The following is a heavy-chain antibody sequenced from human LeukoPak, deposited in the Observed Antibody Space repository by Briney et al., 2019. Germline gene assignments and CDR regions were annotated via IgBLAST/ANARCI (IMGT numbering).Heavy chain of an antibody. CDR1: GDSVSSNSAV. D-gene: IGHD1-26*01. V-gene: IGHV6-1*01. J-gene: IGHJ4*01. CDR2: TYYRSKWYN. Sequence: SQTLSLTCAISGDSVSSNSAVWNWIRQSPSRGLDWMGRTYYRSKWYNDYAVSVKSRITISPDTSKNQFSLQLNSVTPEDTAVYYCARDFELQPLDYWGHGTLVTVSS. CDR3: ARDFELQPLDY.